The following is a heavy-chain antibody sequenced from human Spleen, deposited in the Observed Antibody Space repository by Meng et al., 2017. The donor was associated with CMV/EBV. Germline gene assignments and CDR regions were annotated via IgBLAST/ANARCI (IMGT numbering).Heavy chain of an antibody. J-gene: IGHJ6*02. D-gene: IGHD3-10*01. CDR3: ARDQSRWFGELFQYYYGMDV. Sequence: GSLRLSCTVSGGSISSSSYYWGWIRQPPGKGLEWIGSIYYSGSTYYNPSLKSRVTISVDTSKNQFSLKLSSVTAADTAVYYCARDQSRWFGELFQYYYGMDVWGQGTTVTVSS. CDR1: GGSISSSSYY. CDR2: IYYSGST. V-gene: IGHV4-39*07.